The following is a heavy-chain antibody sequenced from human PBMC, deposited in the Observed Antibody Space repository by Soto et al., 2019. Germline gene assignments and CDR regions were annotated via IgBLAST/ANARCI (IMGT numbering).Heavy chain of an antibody. CDR2: SIPILGTA. CDR3: ARDFGVAGTFAFDI. D-gene: IGHD6-19*01. Sequence: QVQLVQSGAEVQKPGSSVNVSCKASGGTFSSSAISWVRQAPGQGLEWMGGSIPILGTANYAQKFQGRVTIPADESTSTAYMELSSLRSEDTAVYYCARDFGVAGTFAFDIWGQGTMVTASS. J-gene: IGHJ3*02. V-gene: IGHV1-69*01. CDR1: GGTFSSSA.